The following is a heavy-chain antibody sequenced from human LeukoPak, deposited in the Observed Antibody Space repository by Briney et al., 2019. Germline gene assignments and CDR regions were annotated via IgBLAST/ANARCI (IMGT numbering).Heavy chain of an antibody. CDR1: GFTFSSYG. CDR2: ISYDGSNK. Sequence: PGGSLRLSCAASGFTFSSYGMHWVRQAPGKGLEWVAVISYDGSNKYYADSVKGRFTISRGNSKNTLYLQMNSLRAEDTAVYYCAKDLRGQWLSTYYYYGMDVWGQGTTVTASS. D-gene: IGHD6-19*01. V-gene: IGHV3-30*18. J-gene: IGHJ6*02. CDR3: AKDLRGQWLSTYYYYGMDV.